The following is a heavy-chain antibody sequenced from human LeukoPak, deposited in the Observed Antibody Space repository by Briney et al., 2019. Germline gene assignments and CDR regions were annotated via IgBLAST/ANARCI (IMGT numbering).Heavy chain of an antibody. CDR3: AKDSREWELLPSYFEY. CDR1: TFSFSSYP. Sequence: PGRSLRLSCAASTFSFSSYPMHWVRQAPGKGLEWVAAISFDGRNTFYADSVRGRCTISRDNSKNTVYLQMNSLIAEDTAIYYCAKDSREWELLPSYFEYWGQGTLVTVSS. J-gene: IGHJ4*02. V-gene: IGHV3-30*04. D-gene: IGHD1-26*01. CDR2: ISFDGRNT.